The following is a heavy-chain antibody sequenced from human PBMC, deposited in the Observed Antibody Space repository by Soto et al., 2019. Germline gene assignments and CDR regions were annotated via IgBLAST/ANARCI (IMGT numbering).Heavy chain of an antibody. V-gene: IGHV1-2*04. D-gene: IGHD2-8*01. Sequence: QVQLVQSGAEVKKPGASVKVSCKASGYSFTDYHIHWVRQAPGQGLEWLGRINPKSGGTSTAQKFQGWVTMTTDTSISAASMELTMLTSDDTAIYYCARGVSTDCSNGVCSFFYNHDMDVWGQGTTVTVSS. CDR3: ARGVSTDCSNGVCSFFYNHDMDV. CDR2: INPKSGGT. J-gene: IGHJ6*02. CDR1: GYSFTDYH.